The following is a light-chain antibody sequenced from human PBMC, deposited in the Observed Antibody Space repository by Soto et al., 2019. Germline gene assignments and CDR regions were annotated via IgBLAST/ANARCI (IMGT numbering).Light chain of an antibody. V-gene: IGLV2-14*01. CDR3: SSYTSSSTLLYV. Sequence: SVLTQPASVSGSPGQSITIACTGTSSDVCGYNYVSWYQQHPGKDPKLMIYDVSNRPSGVSNRFSGSKSGNTASLTISGLQAEDEADYYCSSYTSSSTLLYVFGTGTKLTVL. CDR1: SSDVCGYNY. CDR2: DVS. J-gene: IGLJ1*01.